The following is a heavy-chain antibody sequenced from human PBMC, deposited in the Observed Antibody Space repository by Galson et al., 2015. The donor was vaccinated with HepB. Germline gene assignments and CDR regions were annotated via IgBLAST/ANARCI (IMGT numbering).Heavy chain of an antibody. D-gene: IGHD2-2*01. CDR3: ASDSRCSSTSCYPYYFDY. J-gene: IGHJ4*02. Sequence: SLRLSCAASGFTFSSYAMHWVRQAPGKGLEWVAVISYDGSNKYYADSVKGRFTISRDNSKNTLYLQMNSLRAEDTAVYYCASDSRCSSTSCYPYYFDYWGQGTLVTVSS. V-gene: IGHV3-30-3*01. CDR2: ISYDGSNK. CDR1: GFTFSSYA.